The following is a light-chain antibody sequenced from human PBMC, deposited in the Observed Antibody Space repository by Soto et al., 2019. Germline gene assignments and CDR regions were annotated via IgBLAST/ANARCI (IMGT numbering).Light chain of an antibody. V-gene: IGKV3-20*01. J-gene: IGKJ4*01. Sequence: EIVLTQSPGTLSLSPGERATLSCRACQSVSSSYLAWYQQKPGQAPRLLIYGASSRATGIPDRFSGSGSGTDFTLTISRLEAEDFAVYYCQKYGHSPPGLTFGGGTKVDIK. CDR3: QKYGHSPPGLT. CDR1: QSVSSSY. CDR2: GAS.